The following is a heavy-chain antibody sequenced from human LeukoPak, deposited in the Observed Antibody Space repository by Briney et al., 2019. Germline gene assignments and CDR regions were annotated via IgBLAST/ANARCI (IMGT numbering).Heavy chain of an antibody. CDR2: IRTRAYGGTT. CDR1: GFTFGDYA. J-gene: IGHJ1*01. CDR3: SRGAPAPGFFQH. Sequence: QPGGSLRLSCTVSGFTFGDYALNWVRQGPGKGLEWVAFIRTRAYGGTTDYAASVKGRFTISRDDSQSVAYLQMNSLKTEDTAVYYGSRGAPAPGFFQHWGQGTLVTVSS. V-gene: IGHV3-49*04.